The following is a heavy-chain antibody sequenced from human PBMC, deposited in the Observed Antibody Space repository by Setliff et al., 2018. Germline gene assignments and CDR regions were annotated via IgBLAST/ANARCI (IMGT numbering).Heavy chain of an antibody. J-gene: IGHJ4*02. Sequence: AASVKVSCKASGYTFTTYAIGWMRQAPGQGPEWMGWINTNTGNPSYAQGFTGRFVFSLDTSVRTAYLQISSLKGEDTALYYCAKDRSRDYDDSSGYDHWGQGTLVTVSS. D-gene: IGHD3-22*01. CDR1: GYTFTTYA. CDR3: AKDRSRDYDDSSGYDH. V-gene: IGHV7-4-1*02. CDR2: INTNTGNP.